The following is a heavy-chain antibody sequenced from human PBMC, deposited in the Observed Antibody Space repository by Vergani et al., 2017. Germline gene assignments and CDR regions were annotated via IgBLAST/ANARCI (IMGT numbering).Heavy chain of an antibody. CDR1: GFTFSSYA. CDR3: AKYCGGDCYPGVDY. CDR2: ISGSGGST. D-gene: IGHD2-21*02. Sequence: EVQLLESGGGLVQPGGSLRLSCAASGFTFSSYAMSWDRQAPGKGLEWVSAISGSGGSTYYADSVKGRFTISRDNSKNTLYLQMNSLRAEDTAVYYCAKYCGGDCYPGVDYWGQGTLVTVSS. V-gene: IGHV3-23*01. J-gene: IGHJ4*02.